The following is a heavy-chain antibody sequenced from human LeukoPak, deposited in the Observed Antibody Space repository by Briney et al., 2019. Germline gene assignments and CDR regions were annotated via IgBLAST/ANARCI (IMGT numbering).Heavy chain of an antibody. V-gene: IGHV3-23*01. CDR3: AKDTRIVVLAARDAFDI. D-gene: IGHD2-2*01. Sequence: GGSLRLYCAASGFTFSSYAMSWVRQAPGKGLEWVSAISGSGGSTYYADSVKGRFTISRDNSKNTLYLQMNSLRAEDTAVYYCAKDTRIVVLAARDAFDIWGQGTMVTVSS. CDR2: ISGSGGST. J-gene: IGHJ3*02. CDR1: GFTFSSYA.